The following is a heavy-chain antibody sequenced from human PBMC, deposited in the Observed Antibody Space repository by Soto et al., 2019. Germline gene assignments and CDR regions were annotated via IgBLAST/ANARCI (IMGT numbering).Heavy chain of an antibody. CDR1: GGSIRSSGYY. CDR3: ARHATYCSSNSCYEFDF. J-gene: IGHJ4*02. D-gene: IGHD2-2*01. Sequence: QLQLQESGPGLLKPSETLSLTCTVSGGSIRSSGYYWGWIRRPPGMGLEWIGSIFHSGSTLYIPSLNGRVTISVDTSKNQFSLKMTSVTAADTAVYYCARHATYCSSNSCYEFDFWGQGSLVTVSS. CDR2: IFHSGST. V-gene: IGHV4-39*01.